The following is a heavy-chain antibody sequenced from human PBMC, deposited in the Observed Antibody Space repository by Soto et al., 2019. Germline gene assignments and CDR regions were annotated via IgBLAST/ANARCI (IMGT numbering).Heavy chain of an antibody. J-gene: IGHJ3*02. CDR3: ARGHEYGGNSDAFDI. CDR2: ILPVFGTA. CDR1: GGTFSTSS. D-gene: IGHD4-17*01. V-gene: IGHV1-69*14. Sequence: QVHLVQSVAEVKKPGSSVKVSCKASGGTFSTSSINWLRQAPGQRPEWMGNILPVFGTADYAQKFRDRVTITADKSTNAAYMELRSLFSEDAAVYYCARGHEYGGNSDAFDIWGQGTVVTVSS.